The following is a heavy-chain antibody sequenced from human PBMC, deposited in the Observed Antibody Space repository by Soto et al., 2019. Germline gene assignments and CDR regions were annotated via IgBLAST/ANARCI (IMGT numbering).Heavy chain of an antibody. D-gene: IGHD5-12*01. CDR2: ISYTGST. Sequence: SETLSLTCTVSGDSVSSGSYYWTWIRQPPGKGLEWIGYISYTGSTNYNPSLQSRVTISEDTSKKQFSLKLTSVTAAGSALYFCARAPDGYNYDDALDIWGQGTMVTVSS. J-gene: IGHJ3*02. V-gene: IGHV4-61*01. CDR3: ARAPDGYNYDDALDI. CDR1: GDSVSSGSYY.